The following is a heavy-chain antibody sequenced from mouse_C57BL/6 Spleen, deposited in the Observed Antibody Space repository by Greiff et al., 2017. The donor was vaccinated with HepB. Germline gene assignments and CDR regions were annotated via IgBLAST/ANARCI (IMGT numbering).Heavy chain of an antibody. Sequence: QVQLQQSGPGLVQPSQSLSITCTVSGFSLTSYGVHWVRQSPGKGLEWLGVIWSGGSTDYNAAFISRLSISKDNSKSQVFFKMNSLQADDTAIYYCARGIDYYYPPYAMDYWGQGTSVTVSS. V-gene: IGHV2-2*01. J-gene: IGHJ4*01. D-gene: IGHD1-1*01. CDR1: GFSLTSYG. CDR2: IWSGGST. CDR3: ARGIDYYYPPYAMDY.